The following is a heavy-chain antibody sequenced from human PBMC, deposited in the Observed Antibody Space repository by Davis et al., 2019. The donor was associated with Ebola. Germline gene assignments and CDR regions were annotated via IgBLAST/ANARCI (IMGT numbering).Heavy chain of an antibody. V-gene: IGHV3-30*18. D-gene: IGHD1-1*01. CDR3: AKGLTSRHQLVPYFDY. J-gene: IGHJ4*02. CDR2: ISYDGSNK. Sequence: PGGSLRLSCAASGFTFSSSGMHWVRQSPVKGLEWVAVISYDGSNKYFADSVKGRFTISRDNSNNTLYLQMNGLRADDTAFYYCAKGLTSRHQLVPYFDYWGQGTLVTVSS. CDR1: GFTFSSSG.